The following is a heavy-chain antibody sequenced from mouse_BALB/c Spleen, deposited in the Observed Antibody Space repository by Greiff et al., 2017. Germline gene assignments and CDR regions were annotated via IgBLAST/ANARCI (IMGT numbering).Heavy chain of an antibody. CDR1: GDSITSGY. J-gene: IGHJ4*01. Sequence: EVKLQESGPSLVKPSQTLSLTCSVTGDSITSGYWNWIRKFPGNKLEYMGYISYSGSTYYNPSLKSRISITRDTSKNQYYLQLNSVTTEDTATYYCARTLYGNDAMDYWGQGTSVTVSS. CDR3: ARTLYGNDAMDY. D-gene: IGHD2-1*01. CDR2: ISYSGST. V-gene: IGHV3-8*02.